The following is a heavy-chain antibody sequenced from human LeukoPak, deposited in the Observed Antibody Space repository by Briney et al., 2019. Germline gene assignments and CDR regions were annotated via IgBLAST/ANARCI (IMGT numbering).Heavy chain of an antibody. D-gene: IGHD1-14*01. J-gene: IGHJ6*03. CDR2: IYTSGST. CDR3: ARAPKISGAYYYYYMDV. Sequence: PWETLSLTCTVSGGSISSYYWSWIRQPAGKGLEWFGRIYTSGSTNYNPSLTSRVTMSVDTSKNQYSLKLSSVTAADTSVYYCARAPKISGAYYYYYMDVWGKGTTVTVSS. CDR1: GGSISSYY. V-gene: IGHV4-4*07.